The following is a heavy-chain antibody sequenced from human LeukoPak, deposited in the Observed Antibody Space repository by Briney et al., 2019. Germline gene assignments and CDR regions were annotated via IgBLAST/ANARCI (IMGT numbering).Heavy chain of an antibody. Sequence: SVKVSCKASGGTFSSYAISWVRQAPGQGLEWMGGIIPIFGTANYAQKFQGRVTITADKSTSTAYMELSSLRSEDTAVYYCASPRIAVAGYYFDYWGQGTLVTVSS. CDR3: ASPRIAVAGYYFDY. CDR2: IIPIFGTA. CDR1: GGTFSSYA. V-gene: IGHV1-69*06. J-gene: IGHJ4*02. D-gene: IGHD6-19*01.